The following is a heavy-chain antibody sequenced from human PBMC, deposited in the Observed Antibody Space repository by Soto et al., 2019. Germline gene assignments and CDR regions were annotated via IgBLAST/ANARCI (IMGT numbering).Heavy chain of an antibody. J-gene: IGHJ4*02. CDR2: IIPILGIA. CDR1: GGTFSSYT. CDR3: ARDDSSGYYKVCDY. Sequence: SVKVSCKASGGTFSSYTISWVRQAPGQGLEWMGRIIPILGIANYAQKFQGRVTITADKSTSTAYMELSSLRSEDTAVYYCARDDSSGYYKVCDYWGQGTLVTVSS. V-gene: IGHV1-69*04. D-gene: IGHD3-22*01.